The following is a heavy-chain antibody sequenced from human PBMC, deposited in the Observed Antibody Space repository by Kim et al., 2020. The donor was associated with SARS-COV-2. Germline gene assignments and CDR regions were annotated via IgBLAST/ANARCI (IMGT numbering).Heavy chain of an antibody. D-gene: IGHD3-16*01. CDR2: TYYSSKWYS. CDR3: AREGGRTYYMDV. CDR1: GDSVSSNSAT. Sequence: SQTLSLACAISGDSVSSNSATWTWIRRSPSRGLEWLGRTYYSSKWYSDYAISVKSRITINSDTSKNQFSLQLDSVTPEDTAVYYCAREGGRTYYMDVWGKGTTVTVSS. V-gene: IGHV6-1*01. J-gene: IGHJ6*03.